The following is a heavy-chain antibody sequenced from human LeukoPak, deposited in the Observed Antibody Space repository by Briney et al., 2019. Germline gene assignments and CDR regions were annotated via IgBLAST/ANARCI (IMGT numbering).Heavy chain of an antibody. Sequence: SETLSLTCTVSGVSVSSDIYYWSWIRQPPGKGLEWIGYMHHSGGTYYSPSFKSRLTISVDTSKNQFSLDLRSVTAADTAVYYCARIRVGATFDFWGQGTLVTVSS. V-gene: IGHV4-61*01. CDR3: ARIRVGATFDF. CDR1: GVSVSSDIYY. CDR2: MHHSGGT. J-gene: IGHJ4*02. D-gene: IGHD1-26*01.